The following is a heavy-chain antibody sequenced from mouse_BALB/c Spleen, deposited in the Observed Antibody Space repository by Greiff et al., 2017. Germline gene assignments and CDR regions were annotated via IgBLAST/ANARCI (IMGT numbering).Heavy chain of an antibody. J-gene: IGHJ4*01. CDR3: AGYPYYYAMDY. D-gene: IGHD2-2*01. CDR1: GFTFSDYY. CDR2: ISDGGSYT. Sequence: EVKVVESGGGLVKPGGSLKLSCAASGFTFSDYYMYWVRQTPEKRLEWVATISDGGSYTYYPDSVKGRFTISRDNAKNNLYLQMSSLKSEDTAMYYCAGYPYYYAMDYWGQGTSVTVSS. V-gene: IGHV5-4*02.